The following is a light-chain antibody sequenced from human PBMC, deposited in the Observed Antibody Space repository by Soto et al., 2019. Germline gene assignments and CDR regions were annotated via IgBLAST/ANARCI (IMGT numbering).Light chain of an antibody. Sequence: EIMMTQSPATLSVPPGERATLSCRASQSVSNNLAWYQQKPGQAPRLLIYYASTRATGIPARFSGSGSGTEFSLTISSLQSEDFALYYCQQYNDWPPITFGQGTRLEMK. CDR3: QQYNDWPPIT. V-gene: IGKV3-15*01. CDR2: YAS. CDR1: QSVSNN. J-gene: IGKJ5*01.